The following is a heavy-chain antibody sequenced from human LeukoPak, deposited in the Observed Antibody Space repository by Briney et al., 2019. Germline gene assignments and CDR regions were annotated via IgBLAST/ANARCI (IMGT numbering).Heavy chain of an antibody. D-gene: IGHD6-13*01. CDR3: AKDRRYSSSWYGD. Sequence: KPSETLSLTCTVSDDSIRDYYRGWIRQPPGKGLEWIGYFYNSGRSTYNPSLKSRVTISADTSKNHFSLKLNSVNTADTAVYYCAKDRRYSSSWYGDWGQGTLVTVSS. CDR1: DDSIRDYY. CDR2: FYNSGRS. V-gene: IGHV4-59*01. J-gene: IGHJ4*02.